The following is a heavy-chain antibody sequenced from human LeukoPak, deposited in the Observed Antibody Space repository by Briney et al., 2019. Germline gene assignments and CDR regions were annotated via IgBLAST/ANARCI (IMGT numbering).Heavy chain of an antibody. V-gene: IGHV3-21*01. CDR1: GFTFTSYS. Sequence: GGSLRLSCAASGFTFTSYSMNWVRQAPGKGLEWVSSISSSSSYIYYADSVKGRFTISRDNAKNSLYLQMNSLRAEDTAVYYCARDYDILTGYFGDAFDIWGQGTMVTVSS. CDR3: ARDYDILTGYFGDAFDI. J-gene: IGHJ3*02. CDR2: ISSSSSYI. D-gene: IGHD3-9*01.